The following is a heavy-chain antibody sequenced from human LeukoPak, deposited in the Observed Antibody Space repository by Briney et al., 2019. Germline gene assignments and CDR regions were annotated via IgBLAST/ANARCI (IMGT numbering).Heavy chain of an antibody. J-gene: IGHJ4*02. V-gene: IGHV1-2*02. Sequence: ASVKVSCKASGYTFSSYGISWERQAPGQGLEWMGWINPNSGGTNYAQKFQGRVTMTRDTSISTAYMELSRLRSDDTAVYYCARASYYYGSGSYYFDYWGQGTLVTVSS. CDR2: INPNSGGT. CDR3: ARASYYYGSGSYYFDY. CDR1: GYTFSSYG. D-gene: IGHD3-10*01.